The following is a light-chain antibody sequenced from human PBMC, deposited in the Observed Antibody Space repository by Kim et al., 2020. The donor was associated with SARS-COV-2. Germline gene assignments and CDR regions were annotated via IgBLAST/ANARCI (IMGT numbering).Light chain of an antibody. Sequence: PGERTLLSCRAGQRVSSNLAWYQQKPGQAPRLLIYGASTRATGIPARCSGSGSGTEFTLTISSLLSEDFSVYYCQQYNNCPPITFGQGTRLEIK. V-gene: IGKV3-15*01. CDR1: QRVSSN. CDR3: QQYNNCPPIT. CDR2: GAS. J-gene: IGKJ5*01.